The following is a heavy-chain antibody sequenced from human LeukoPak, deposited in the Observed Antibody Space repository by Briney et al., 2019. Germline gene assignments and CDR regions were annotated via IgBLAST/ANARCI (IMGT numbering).Heavy chain of an antibody. V-gene: IGHV3-23*01. J-gene: IGHJ5*02. D-gene: IGHD3-10*01. CDR3: ARSSHGFS. CDR2: ITSGGST. CDR1: GFTLSSYD. Sequence: GGSLRLSCAASGFTLSSYDMSWVRQAPGKGLEWVSAITSGGSTYHADSVKGRFAVSRDNPYNSLSLQMNSLRAEDTAVYYCARSSHGFSWGQGTLVTVSS.